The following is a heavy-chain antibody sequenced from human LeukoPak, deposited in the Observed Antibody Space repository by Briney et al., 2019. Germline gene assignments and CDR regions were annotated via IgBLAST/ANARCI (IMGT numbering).Heavy chain of an antibody. D-gene: IGHD3-10*01. J-gene: IGHJ4*02. V-gene: IGHV1-69*13. CDR3: ARGGVLQVFDY. CDR1: GGTFSSYA. CDR2: IIPIFGTA. Sequence: ASVKVSCKASGGTFSSYAISWVRQAPGQGLEWMGGIIPIFGTANYAQKFQGRVTITADESTSTAYMELSSLRSEGTAVYYCARGGVLQVFDYWGQGTLVTVSS.